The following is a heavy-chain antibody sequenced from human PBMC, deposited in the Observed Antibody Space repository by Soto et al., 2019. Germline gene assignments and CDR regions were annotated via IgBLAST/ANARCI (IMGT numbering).Heavy chain of an antibody. CDR2: ITNRGTHT. J-gene: IGHJ5*01. D-gene: IGHD2-15*01. V-gene: IGHV3-21*06. CDR3: ARAHGVAWFDS. Sequence: EVHLMELGGGLVQPGESLRLSCTASGFSFSSYTMNWVRQAPGKGLQWVASITNRGTHTYSAESVKGRFTISRENDKNSWYRQMNNRRAEDTATYYCARAHGVAWFDSWGLGTLVTVTS. CDR1: GFSFSSYT.